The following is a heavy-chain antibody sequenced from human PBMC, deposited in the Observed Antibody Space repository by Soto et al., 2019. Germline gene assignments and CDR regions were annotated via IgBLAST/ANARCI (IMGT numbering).Heavy chain of an antibody. CDR1: GFTFSSYA. Sequence: GGSLRLSCAASGFTFSSYAMHWVRQAPGKWLEWVAVISYDGSNKYYADSVKGRFTISRDNSKNTLYLQMNSLRAEDTAVYYCARGGRGYSYGTYYYYGMDVWGQGXTVTVYS. CDR3: ARGGRGYSYGTYYYYGMDV. D-gene: IGHD5-18*01. J-gene: IGHJ6*02. CDR2: ISYDGSNK. V-gene: IGHV3-30-3*01.